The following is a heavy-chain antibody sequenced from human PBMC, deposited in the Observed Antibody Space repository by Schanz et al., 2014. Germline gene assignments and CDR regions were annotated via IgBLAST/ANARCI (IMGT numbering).Heavy chain of an antibody. Sequence: EVQLAESGGGLVRPGGSLRLSCAASGLLFSYYYMSGVRQAPGKGLEWVSSISSSSMYIYQADSMRGRFTISRDNAKNSLYLQVNNLSAEDTAVYYCVRDKKGFVAVAGRAPFDYWGQGTLVTVSS. J-gene: IGHJ4*02. D-gene: IGHD6-19*01. CDR2: ISSSSMYI. CDR1: GLLFSYYY. CDR3: VRDKKGFVAVAGRAPFDY. V-gene: IGHV3-21*01.